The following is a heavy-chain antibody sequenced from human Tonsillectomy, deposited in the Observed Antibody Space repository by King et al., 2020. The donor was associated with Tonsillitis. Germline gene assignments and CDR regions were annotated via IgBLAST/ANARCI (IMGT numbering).Heavy chain of an antibody. CDR1: GFTVSSSY. CDR2: IYSGGST. V-gene: IGHV3-66*01. D-gene: IGHD1-26*01. J-gene: IGHJ4*02. CDR3: ARDREGEGFFAY. Sequence: QLVQSGGGLVQPGGSLRLSCAASGFTVSSSYISWVRQAPGKGLEWVSVIYSGGSTYYADSVKGRFTISRDNSKNTLYLQMNSLRAEDTAVDYCARDREGEGFFAYWGQGTLVTVSS.